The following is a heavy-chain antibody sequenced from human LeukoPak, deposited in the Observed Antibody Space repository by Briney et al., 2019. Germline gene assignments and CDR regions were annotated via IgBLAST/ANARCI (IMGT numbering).Heavy chain of an antibody. Sequence: SETLSLTCTVSGGSISSYYWSWIRQPPGKGLEWIGYIYYSGSTNYNPSLKSRVTISIDTSKKQFSLKLSSVTAADTAVYYCARVVLQTGESRDWRGDYFDYWGQGTLVTVVS. V-gene: IGHV4-59*12. J-gene: IGHJ4*02. CDR1: GGSISSYY. CDR3: ARVVLQTGESRDWRGDYFDY. CDR2: IYYSGST. D-gene: IGHD3/OR15-3a*01.